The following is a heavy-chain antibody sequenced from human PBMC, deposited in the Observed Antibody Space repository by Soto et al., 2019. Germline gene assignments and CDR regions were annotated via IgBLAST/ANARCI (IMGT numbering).Heavy chain of an antibody. D-gene: IGHD6-19*01. J-gene: IGHJ4*02. CDR3: ARASGWYVSDY. CDR1: GYTFTSYA. V-gene: IGHV1-3*01. CDR2: INAGNGNT. Sequence: QVQLVQSGAEVKKPGASVKVSCKASGYTFTSYAMHWVRQAPGQRLEWMGWINAGNGNTKYSQKFQGRVTITRDTAASTAYMELSSLRSEDTAVYYCARASGWYVSDYWGQGTLVTVSS.